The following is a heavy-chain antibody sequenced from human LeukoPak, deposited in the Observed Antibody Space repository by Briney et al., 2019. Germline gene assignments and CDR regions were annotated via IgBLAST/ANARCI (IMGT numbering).Heavy chain of an antibody. CDR2: IYYSGST. D-gene: IGHD3-16*01. CDR3: ARDGGRGGDAFDI. V-gene: IGHV4-39*07. CDR1: GGSISSSSYY. Sequence: PSETLSLTCTVSGGSISSSSYYWGWIRQPPGKGLEWIGSIYYSGSTYYNPSLKSRVTISVDTSKNQFSLKLSSVTAADTAVYYCARDGGRGGDAFDIWGQGTMVTVSS. J-gene: IGHJ3*02.